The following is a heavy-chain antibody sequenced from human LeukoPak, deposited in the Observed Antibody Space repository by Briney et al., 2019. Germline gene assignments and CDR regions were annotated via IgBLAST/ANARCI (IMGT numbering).Heavy chain of an antibody. Sequence: SETLSLTCTVSGGSISSGSYYWSWIRQPAGKGLEWIGRIYTSGSTNYNPSLKSRVTISVDTSKNQFSLKLSSVTAADTAVYYCARVRRPDAFDIWGQGTMVTVSS. CDR2: IYTSGST. V-gene: IGHV4-61*02. CDR1: GGSISSGSYY. CDR3: ARVRRPDAFDI. J-gene: IGHJ3*02.